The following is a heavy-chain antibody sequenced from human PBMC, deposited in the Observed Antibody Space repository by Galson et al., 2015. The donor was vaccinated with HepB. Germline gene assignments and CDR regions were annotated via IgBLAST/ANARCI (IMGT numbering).Heavy chain of an antibody. CDR3: ARRGLGRSLGYFDL. CDR1: GGSISSSSYY. CDR2: IYYSGST. J-gene: IGHJ2*01. V-gene: IGHV4-39*01. D-gene: IGHD7-27*01. Sequence: LSLTCTVSGGSISSSSYYWGWIRQPPGKGPEWIGSIYYSGSTYYNPSLKSRVTISVDTSKNQFSLKLSSVTAADTAVYYCARRGLGRSLGYFDLWGRGTLVTVSS.